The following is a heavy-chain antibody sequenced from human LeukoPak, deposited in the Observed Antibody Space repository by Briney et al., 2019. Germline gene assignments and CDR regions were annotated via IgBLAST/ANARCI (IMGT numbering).Heavy chain of an antibody. CDR1: GFTFSSYW. J-gene: IGHJ4*02. Sequence: GGSLRLSCAASGFTFSSYWMNWVRLAPGKGLEWVANIKEDGSEKYYVDSVEGRFTISRDNAKNSLYLQMNSLRAEDTAVYYFARGGGYYFHHLRQETLVSVSS. D-gene: IGHD5-24*01. V-gene: IGHV3-7*01. CDR2: IKEDGSEK. CDR3: ARGGGYYFHH.